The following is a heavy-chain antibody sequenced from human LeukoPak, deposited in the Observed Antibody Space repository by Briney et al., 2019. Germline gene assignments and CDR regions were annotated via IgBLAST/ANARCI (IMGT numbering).Heavy chain of an antibody. V-gene: IGHV4-34*01. D-gene: IGHD6-19*01. CDR3: ARAEVAAYDY. CDR1: GESLSGYY. Sequence: SETLSLTCAVYGESLSGYYWSWIRQPPGKGLEWIGEINHSGSTNYNPSLKSRVTISVDTSKNQFSLKLSSVTAADTAVYYCARAEVAAYDYWGQGTLVTVSS. J-gene: IGHJ4*02. CDR2: INHSGST.